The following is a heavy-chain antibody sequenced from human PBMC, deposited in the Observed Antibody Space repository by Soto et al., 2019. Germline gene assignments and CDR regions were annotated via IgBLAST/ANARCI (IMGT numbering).Heavy chain of an antibody. V-gene: IGHV1-46*01. CDR3: ARAPRGRWLTTGWFDP. CDR1: GYTFTSYY. CDR2: INPSGGST. D-gene: IGHD3-16*01. J-gene: IGHJ5*02. Sequence: QVQLVQSGAEVKKPGASVKVSCKASGYTFTSYYMHWVRQAPGQGLEWMGIINPSGGSTSYAQKFQGRVTMTRDTSTRTVYMELSSLRSEDTAVYYCARAPRGRWLTTGWFDPWGQGTLVTVSS.